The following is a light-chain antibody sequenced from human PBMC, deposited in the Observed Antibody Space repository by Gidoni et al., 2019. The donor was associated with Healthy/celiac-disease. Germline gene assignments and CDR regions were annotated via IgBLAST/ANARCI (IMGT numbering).Light chain of an antibody. CDR1: QSVLYSSNNKNY. CDR2: WAS. Sequence: DIVMPQSPDSLAVSRGERATINCKSSQSVLYSSNNKNYLAWYQQKPGQPPKLLIYWASTRESGVPDRFSGSGSGTDFTLTISSLQAEDVAVYYCQQYYSTPYTFXXXTKLEIK. J-gene: IGKJ2*01. CDR3: QQYYSTPYT. V-gene: IGKV4-1*01.